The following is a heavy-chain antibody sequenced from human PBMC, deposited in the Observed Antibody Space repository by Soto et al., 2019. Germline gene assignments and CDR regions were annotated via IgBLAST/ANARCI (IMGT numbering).Heavy chain of an antibody. V-gene: IGHV1-8*01. CDR3: ARGPRLRVIGYYYGMDV. J-gene: IGHJ6*02. D-gene: IGHD3-16*02. CDR1: GYTFTSYD. Sequence: ASVKVSCKASGYTFTSYDINWVRQATGQGLEWMGWMNPNSDNTGYAQKFQGRVTMTRNTSISTAYMELSSLRSEDTAVYYCARGPRLRVIGYYYGMDVWGQGTTVTVSS. CDR2: MNPNSDNT.